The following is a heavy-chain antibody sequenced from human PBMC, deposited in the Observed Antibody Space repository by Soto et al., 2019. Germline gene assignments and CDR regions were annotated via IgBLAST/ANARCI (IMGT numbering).Heavy chain of an antibody. CDR3: AKDQEMATIEGGFDY. V-gene: IGHV3-30*18. CDR1: GFTFSSYG. CDR2: ISYDGSNK. D-gene: IGHD5-12*01. Sequence: QVQLVESGGGVVQPGRSLRLSCAASGFTFSSYGMHWVRQAPGKGLEWVAVISYDGSNKYYADSVKGRFTISRDNSKNPLYLQMNSLRAEDTAVYYCAKDQEMATIEGGFDYWGQGTLVTVSS. J-gene: IGHJ4*02.